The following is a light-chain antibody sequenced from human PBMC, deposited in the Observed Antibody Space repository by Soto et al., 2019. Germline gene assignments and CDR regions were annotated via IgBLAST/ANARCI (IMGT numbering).Light chain of an antibody. CDR3: QQRSNWPLT. Sequence: EIVLSQSPCTLSLSPVERATLSCRASHTIPNNYLAWYQQKPGQPPRLLMYEASSSASGIPDRFSGSGSGTDFTLTISSLQPEDFAVYYCQQRSNWPLTFGGGTKVDIK. V-gene: IGKV3D-20*02. J-gene: IGKJ4*01. CDR1: HTIPNNY. CDR2: EAS.